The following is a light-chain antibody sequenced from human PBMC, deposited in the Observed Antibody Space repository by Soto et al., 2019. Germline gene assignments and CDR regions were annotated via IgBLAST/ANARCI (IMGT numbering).Light chain of an antibody. J-gene: IGKJ1*01. CDR3: QQSDRTPWT. V-gene: IGKV1-39*01. CDR2: AAS. CDR1: QSISSY. Sequence: DIQMTQSPSSLSASVGDRVTITCRASQSISSYLNWYQQKPGKAPKLLIYAASSLQSGFPSRFSGSGSGTDFTLTISSLQPEDVATYYCQQSDRTPWTFGQGTKVEIK.